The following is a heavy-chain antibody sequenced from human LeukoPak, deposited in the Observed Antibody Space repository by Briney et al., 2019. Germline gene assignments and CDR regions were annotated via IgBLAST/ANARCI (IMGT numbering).Heavy chain of an antibody. V-gene: IGHV3-30-3*01. Sequence: GRSLRLSCAASGFTFSSYAMHWVRQAPGKGLEWVAVISYDGSNKYYADSVKGRFTISRDNSKNSLYLQMTSLRAEDTAVYYCARDSFPDVWGKGTTVTVSS. CDR3: ARDSFPDV. CDR2: ISYDGSNK. CDR1: GFTFSSYA. J-gene: IGHJ6*04.